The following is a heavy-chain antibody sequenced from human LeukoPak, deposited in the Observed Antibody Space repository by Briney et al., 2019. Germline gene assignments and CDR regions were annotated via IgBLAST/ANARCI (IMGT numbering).Heavy chain of an antibody. Sequence: SETLSLTCTVSGGSIASSSHYWAWIRQPPGKGLQWIGSISYSGDIYNNPSLKSRVTISVDTSKNQLSLKLSSVTAADTAVYYCAKARAVTTVLDAFDIWGQGTMVTVS. J-gene: IGHJ3*02. CDR2: ISYSGDI. D-gene: IGHD4-17*01. CDR3: AKARAVTTVLDAFDI. CDR1: GGSIASSSHY. V-gene: IGHV4-39*01.